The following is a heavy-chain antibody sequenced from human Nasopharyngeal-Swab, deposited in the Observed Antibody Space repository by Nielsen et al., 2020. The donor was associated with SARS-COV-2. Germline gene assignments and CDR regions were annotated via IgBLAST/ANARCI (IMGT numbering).Heavy chain of an antibody. J-gene: IGHJ6*03. V-gene: IGHV4-59*01. Sequence: SETLSLTCTVSGGSISSYYWSWIRQPPGKGLEWIGYIYYSGSTNYNPSLKSRVTISVDTSKNQFSLKLSSVAAADAAVYYCARVAPYYYYYMDVWGKGTTVTVSS. CDR1: GGSISSYY. CDR3: ARVAPYYYYYMDV. CDR2: IYYSGST.